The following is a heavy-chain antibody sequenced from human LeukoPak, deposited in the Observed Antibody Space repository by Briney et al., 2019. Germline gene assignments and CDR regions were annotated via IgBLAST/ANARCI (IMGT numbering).Heavy chain of an antibody. D-gene: IGHD2-2*01. V-gene: IGHV4-39*07. Sequence: SETLSLTCTVSGGSISSSSYYWGWIRQPPGKGPEWIGSIYYSGSTYYNPSLKSRVTISVDTSKNQFSLKLSSVTAADTAVYYCARHVCCGMYCSSTSCYVNWFDPWGQGTLVTVSS. CDR1: GGSISSSSYY. J-gene: IGHJ5*02. CDR3: ARHVCCGMYCSSTSCYVNWFDP. CDR2: IYYSGST.